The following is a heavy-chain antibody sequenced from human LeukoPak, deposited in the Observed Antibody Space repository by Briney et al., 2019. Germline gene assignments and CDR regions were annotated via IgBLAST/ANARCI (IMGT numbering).Heavy chain of an antibody. CDR3: AKDRFDYYGSGTVFDY. CDR2: ISGSGGST. V-gene: IGHV3-23*01. D-gene: IGHD3-10*01. J-gene: IGHJ4*02. CDR1: GFTFSSYA. Sequence: PGGSLRLSCAASGFTFSSYAMSWVRQAPGKGLEWVSAISGSGGSTYYADSVKGRFTISRDNSKNMLYLQMNSLRAEDTAVYYCAKDRFDYYGSGTVFDYWGQGTLVTVSS.